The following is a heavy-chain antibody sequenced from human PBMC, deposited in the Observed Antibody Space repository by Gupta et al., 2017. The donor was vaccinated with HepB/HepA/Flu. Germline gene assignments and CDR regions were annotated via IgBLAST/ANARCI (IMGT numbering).Heavy chain of an antibody. CDR3: VRPNDWNYYFDS. CDR1: GYVFTFYY. Sequence: QVLLKQSGAEMKKPGASVKVSCEASGYVFTFYYLHWVRQAPGQGLEWMGWINPSSGDTKYAQKFQDRITMTRDRSVSTAYMELNRLKSDDTAVYFCVRPNDWNYYFDSWGQGTLVTVSS. CDR2: INPSSGDT. D-gene: IGHD1-7*01. J-gene: IGHJ4*02. V-gene: IGHV1-2*02.